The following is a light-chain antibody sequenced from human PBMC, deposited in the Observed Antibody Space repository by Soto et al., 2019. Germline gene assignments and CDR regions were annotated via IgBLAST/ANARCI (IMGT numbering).Light chain of an antibody. CDR1: SSNIGAGYD. J-gene: IGLJ2*01. Sequence: QPVLTQPPSVSGAPGQRVTISCTGSSSNIGAGYDVHWYQQLPGTAPKLLIYGNSKRPSGVPDRVSGSKSGTSASLAITGLQAEDDADYYCQSYDSSLSVVFGGGTKLTVL. CDR2: GNS. V-gene: IGLV1-40*01. CDR3: QSYDSSLSVV.